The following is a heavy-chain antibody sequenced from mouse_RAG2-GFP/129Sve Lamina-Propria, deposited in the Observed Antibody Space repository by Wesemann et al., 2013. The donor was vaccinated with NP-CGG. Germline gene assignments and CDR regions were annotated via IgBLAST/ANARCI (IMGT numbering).Heavy chain of an antibody. V-gene: IGHV5-17*01. D-gene: IGHD1-1*01. J-gene: IGHJ2*01. CDR2: ISSGSSTI. CDR1: GFTFSDYG. CDR3: ARRYYDGSSSFDY. Sequence: EVQLVESGGGLVKPGGSRKLSCAASGFTFSDYGMHWVRQAPEKGLEWVAYISSGSSTIYYADTVKGRFTISRDNAKNTLFLQMTSLRSEDTAMYYCARRYYDGSSSFDYWGQGTTLTVSS.